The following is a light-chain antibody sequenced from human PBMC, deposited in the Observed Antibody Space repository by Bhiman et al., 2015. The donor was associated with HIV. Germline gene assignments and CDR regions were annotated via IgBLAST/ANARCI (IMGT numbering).Light chain of an antibody. V-gene: IGLV1-51*01. CDR1: SSNIGSNT. Sequence: QSVLTQPPSASGTPGQRVTISCSGSSSNIGSNTVNWYQQLPGTAPKLLIXDNNKRPSGISDRFSGSKSGTSATLGITGLQTGDEADYYCGTWDSSLSAWVFGGGTKLTVL. J-gene: IGLJ3*02. CDR3: GTWDSSLSAWV. CDR2: DNN.